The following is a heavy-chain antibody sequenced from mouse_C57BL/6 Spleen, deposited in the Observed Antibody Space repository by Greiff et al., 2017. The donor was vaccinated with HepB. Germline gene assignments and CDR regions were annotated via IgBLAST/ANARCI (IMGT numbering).Heavy chain of an antibody. CDR3: ARKGYYGSSTFAY. Sequence: QVQLKESGPGLVQPSQSLSITCTVSGFSLTSYGVHWVRQSPGKGLEWLGVIWSGGSTDYNAAFVSRLSISKDNSKSQVFFKMNSLQADDTAIYYCARKGYYGSSTFAYWGQGALVTVSA. CDR2: IWSGGST. D-gene: IGHD1-1*01. J-gene: IGHJ3*01. CDR1: GFSLTSYG. V-gene: IGHV2-2*01.